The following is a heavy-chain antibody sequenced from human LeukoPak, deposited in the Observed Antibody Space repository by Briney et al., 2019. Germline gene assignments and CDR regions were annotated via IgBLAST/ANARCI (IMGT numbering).Heavy chain of an antibody. CDR2: IYTSGST. CDR1: GGSISSYY. J-gene: IGHJ4*02. D-gene: IGHD1-26*01. CDR3: ASLRERSYYARGFDY. Sequence: SESLSLTCTVSGGSISSYYWSWIRQPAGKGLEWIGRIYTSGSTNYNPSLKSRVTMSVDTSKNQFSLKLSSVTAADTAVYYCASLRERSYYARGFDYWGQGTLVTVSS. V-gene: IGHV4-4*07.